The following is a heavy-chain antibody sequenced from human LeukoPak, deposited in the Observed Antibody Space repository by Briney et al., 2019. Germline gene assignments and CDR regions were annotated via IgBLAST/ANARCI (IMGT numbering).Heavy chain of an antibody. CDR3: ARSHLPLRYFDWLARFYFDY. D-gene: IGHD3-9*01. V-gene: IGHV1-18*01. CDR2: INAYNGNT. J-gene: IGHJ4*02. Sequence: ASVKASCKASGYTFTSYGISWVQQAPGQGLEWMGWINAYNGNTNYAQKLQGRVTMTTDTSTSTAYMELRSLRSDDTAVYYCARSHLPLRYFDWLARFYFDYWGQGTLVTVSS. CDR1: GYTFTSYG.